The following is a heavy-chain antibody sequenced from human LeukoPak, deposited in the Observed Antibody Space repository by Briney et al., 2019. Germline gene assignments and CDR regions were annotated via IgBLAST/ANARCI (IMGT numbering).Heavy chain of an antibody. CDR2: ISGSGAST. CDR3: AKSNLWDGDLYDAYDV. CDR1: GFTFSTYS. D-gene: IGHD3-10*01. V-gene: IGHV3-23*01. J-gene: IGHJ3*01. Sequence: GGSLRLSCAASGFTFSTYSISWVRQAPGKGLEWVSDISGSGASTYSADSVKGRFTISRDNSRNTLYLQMNGLRAEDTAVYYCAKSNLWDGDLYDAYDVWGQGAMVTVSS.